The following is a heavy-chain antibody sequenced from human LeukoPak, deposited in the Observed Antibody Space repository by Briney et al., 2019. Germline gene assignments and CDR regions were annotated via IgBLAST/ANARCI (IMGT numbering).Heavy chain of an antibody. Sequence: GGSLRLSCAASGYTVSNTYMSWVRQAPGKGLEWVSVIYSSGGTFYSESVKGRFTISRDYSKNTLYLQMNSLRVDDTAVYYCAKDSSGPAFWGQGTLVTVSS. CDR1: GYTVSNTY. V-gene: IGHV3-53*01. D-gene: IGHD6-19*01. CDR2: IYSSGGT. CDR3: AKDSSGPAF. J-gene: IGHJ4*02.